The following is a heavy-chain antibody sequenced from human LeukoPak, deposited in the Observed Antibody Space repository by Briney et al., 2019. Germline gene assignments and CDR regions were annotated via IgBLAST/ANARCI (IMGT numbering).Heavy chain of an antibody. CDR2: ISYDGSNK. CDR3: ARGPYYDSSGYYTAEV. Sequence: GVLRLSCAASGFTFSSYAMHWVRQAPGKGLEWVAVISYDGSNKYYADSVKGRFTISRDNSKNTLYLQMNSLRAEDTAVYYCARGPYYDSSGYYTAEVWGQGTLVTVSS. J-gene: IGHJ4*02. V-gene: IGHV3-30-3*01. CDR1: GFTFSSYA. D-gene: IGHD3-22*01.